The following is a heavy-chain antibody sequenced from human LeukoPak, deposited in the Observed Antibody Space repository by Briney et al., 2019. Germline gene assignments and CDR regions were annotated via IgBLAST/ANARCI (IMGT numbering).Heavy chain of an antibody. CDR1: GFTFSSYS. CDR2: ISSSSSTI. D-gene: IGHD6-13*01. J-gene: IGHJ5*02. V-gene: IGHV3-48*04. Sequence: QSGGSLRLSCAASGFTFSSYSMNWGRQAPGKGLEWVSYISSSSSTIYYADSVKGRFTISRDNAKNSLYLQMNSLRAEDTAVYYCARVRAAASRWFDPWGQGTLVTVSS. CDR3: ARVRAAASRWFDP.